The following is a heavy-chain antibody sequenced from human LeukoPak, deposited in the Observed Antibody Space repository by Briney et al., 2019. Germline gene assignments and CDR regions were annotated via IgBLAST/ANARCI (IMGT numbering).Heavy chain of an antibody. D-gene: IGHD6-13*01. CDR1: GYTFTGHY. CDR3: ARKRASIAAAGTVDY. V-gene: IGHV1-2*02. Sequence: ASVKVSCKASGYTFTGHYMHWVRQAPGQGLEWMGWINPNSGGTNYAQKFQGRVTMTRDTSISTAYMELSRLRSDDTAVYYCARKRASIAAAGTVDYWGQGTLVTVSS. J-gene: IGHJ4*02. CDR2: INPNSGGT.